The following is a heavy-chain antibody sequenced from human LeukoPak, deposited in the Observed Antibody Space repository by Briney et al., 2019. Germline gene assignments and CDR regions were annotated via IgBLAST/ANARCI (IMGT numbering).Heavy chain of an antibody. J-gene: IGHJ3*02. CDR3: AKALTSGWYLDAFNI. D-gene: IGHD6-19*01. Sequence: GGSLRLSCAASGFTFSSYSMNWVRQAPGERLEWVSSISGSSSYIYYADSVKGRFTISRDDAKNSLFLQMNSLRAEDTAVYYCAKALTSGWYLDAFNIWGQGTMVTVSS. CDR1: GFTFSSYS. CDR2: ISGSSSYI. V-gene: IGHV3-21*01.